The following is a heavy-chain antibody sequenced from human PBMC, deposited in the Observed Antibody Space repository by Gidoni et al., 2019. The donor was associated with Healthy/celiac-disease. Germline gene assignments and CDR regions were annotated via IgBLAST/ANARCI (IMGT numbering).Heavy chain of an antibody. CDR2: ST. J-gene: IGHJ3*02. V-gene: IGHV4-4*09. CDR3: ARITTVRNDDAFDI. D-gene: IGHD4-4*01. Sequence: STNYNPSLKSRVTISVDTSKNQFSLKLSSVTAADTAVYYCARITTVRNDDAFDIWGQGTMVTVSS.